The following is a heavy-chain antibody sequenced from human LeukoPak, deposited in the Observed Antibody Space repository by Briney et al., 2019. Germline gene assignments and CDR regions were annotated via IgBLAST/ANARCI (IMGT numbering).Heavy chain of an antibody. CDR1: GFTFRNAW. J-gene: IGHJ4*02. D-gene: IGHD2-15*01. V-gene: IGHV3-15*01. Sequence: PGGSLRLSCAATGFTFRNAWMMWVRQAPGEGPEWVGRIKSKTDGGTTDYAAPVKGRFTISRDDSKNTLDLQMNSLKTEDSAVYYCTTEGYCSGGSCYGFDNWGQGTLVTVSS. CDR2: IKSKTDGGTT. CDR3: TTEGYCSGGSCYGFDN.